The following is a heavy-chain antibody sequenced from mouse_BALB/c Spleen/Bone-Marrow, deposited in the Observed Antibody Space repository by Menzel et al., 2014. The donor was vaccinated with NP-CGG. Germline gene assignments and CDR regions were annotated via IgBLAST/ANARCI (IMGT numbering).Heavy chain of an antibody. CDR2: IYPGGGDT. J-gene: IGHJ2*01. CDR1: GYTFTSYW. CDR3: ARRGYGNYFDY. D-gene: IGHD2-1*01. Sequence: QVQLQQSGAELARPGASVKLSCKASGYTFTSYWMQWVKQRPGQGLEWIGAIYPGGGDTRYTQKFKGKATLTADKSSSTAYMQLSSLASEDSAVYYCARRGYGNYFDYWGQGTTLTVSS. V-gene: IGHV1-87*01.